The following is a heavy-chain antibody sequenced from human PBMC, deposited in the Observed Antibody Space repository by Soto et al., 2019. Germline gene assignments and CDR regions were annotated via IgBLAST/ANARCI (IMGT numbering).Heavy chain of an antibody. Sequence: ASVKVSCKASGYTFTSYDINWVRQATGQGLEWMGWMNPNSGNTGYAQKFQGRVTMTRNTSISTAYMELSSLRSEDTAVYYCARGGRGIAAAGKGNWFDPWGQGTLVTVSS. CDR1: GYTFTSYD. V-gene: IGHV1-8*01. CDR2: MNPNSGNT. J-gene: IGHJ5*02. CDR3: ARGGRGIAAAGKGNWFDP. D-gene: IGHD6-13*01.